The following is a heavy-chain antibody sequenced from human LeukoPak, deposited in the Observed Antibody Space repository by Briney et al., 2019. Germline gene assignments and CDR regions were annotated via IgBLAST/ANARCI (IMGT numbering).Heavy chain of an antibody. CDR1: SGSISSYS. CDR3: ARARRIRPFDY. J-gene: IGHJ4*02. Sequence: ASETLSLTCTVSSGSISSYSWSWIRQPAGKGLEWIGRIYITGSTDYNPSLKSRVTMSVDTSKNQFSLKLSSVTAADTAVYYCARARRIRPFDYWGQGTLVTVSS. V-gene: IGHV4-4*07. CDR2: IYITGST.